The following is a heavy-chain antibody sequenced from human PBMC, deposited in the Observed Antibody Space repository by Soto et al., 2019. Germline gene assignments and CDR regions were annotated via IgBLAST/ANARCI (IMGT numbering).Heavy chain of an antibody. Sequence: QVQLVESGGGVVQPGRSLRLSCAASGFTFSSYAMHWVRQAPGKGLEWVAVISYDGSNKYYADSVKGRFTISRDNSKNTPYLQMNSLRAEDTAVYYCAQWAGAFDYWGQGTLVTVSS. V-gene: IGHV3-30-3*01. CDR2: ISYDGSNK. D-gene: IGHD1-26*01. CDR3: AQWAGAFDY. J-gene: IGHJ4*02. CDR1: GFTFSSYA.